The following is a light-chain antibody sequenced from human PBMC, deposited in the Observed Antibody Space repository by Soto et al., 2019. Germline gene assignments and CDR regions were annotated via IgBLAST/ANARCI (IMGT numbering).Light chain of an antibody. J-gene: IGLJ1*01. CDR1: SSDVGAYNY. CDR2: EVS. Sequence: QSVLTQPASVSGSPGQTITISCTGTSSDVGAYNYVSWYQQRPGKAPKLMIYEVSNRPSGVSDRFSGSKSGNTASLTISGLQAADEADYYCSSKRTTASLVFGTGTKVTVL. CDR3: SSKRTTASLV. V-gene: IGLV2-14*01.